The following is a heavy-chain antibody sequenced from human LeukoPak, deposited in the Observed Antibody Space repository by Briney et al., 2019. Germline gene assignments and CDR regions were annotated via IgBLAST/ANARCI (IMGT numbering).Heavy chain of an antibody. V-gene: IGHV3-11*01. CDR3: ARSGYNWNQPRGAPADYYYYGMDV. J-gene: IGHJ6*02. CDR1: GFTFSDYY. D-gene: IGHD1-20*01. Sequence: GGSLRLSCAASGFTFSDYYMSWIRQAPGKGLEWVSYISSSGSTIYYADSVKGRFTISRDNAKNSLYLQMNSLRAEDTAVYYCARSGYNWNQPRGAPADYYYYGMDVWGQGTTVTVSS. CDR2: ISSSGSTI.